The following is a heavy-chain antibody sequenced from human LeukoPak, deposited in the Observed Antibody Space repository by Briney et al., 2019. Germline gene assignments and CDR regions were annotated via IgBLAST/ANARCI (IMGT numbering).Heavy chain of an antibody. CDR3: AKDLVSSSWYRSYYYYGMDV. CDR2: ISYDGSNK. CDR1: GFSFNNYR. V-gene: IGHV3-30*18. D-gene: IGHD6-13*01. J-gene: IGHJ6*02. Sequence: GGSLRLSCVASGFSFNNYRMTWVRQAPGKGLEWVAVISYDGSNKYYADSVKGRFTISRDNSKNTLYLQMNSLRAGDTAVYYCAKDLVSSSWYRSYYYYGMDVWGQGTTVTVSS.